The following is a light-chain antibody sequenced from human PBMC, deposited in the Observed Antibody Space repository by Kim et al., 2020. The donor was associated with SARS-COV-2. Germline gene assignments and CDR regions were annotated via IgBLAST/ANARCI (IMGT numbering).Light chain of an antibody. CDR3: NSRDSSGDHVV. J-gene: IGLJ3*02. Sequence: ALGQTVRRTCQGDSRRNYYATWYQQRPGQAPVLVLYGKDNRPSGIPDRFSGSASGNTASLTITGAQAEDEADYYCNSRDSSGDHVVFGGGTQLTVL. CDR2: GKD. V-gene: IGLV3-19*01. CDR1: SRRNYY.